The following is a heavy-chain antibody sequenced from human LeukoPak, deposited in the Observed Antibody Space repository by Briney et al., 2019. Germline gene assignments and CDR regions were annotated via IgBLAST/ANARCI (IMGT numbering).Heavy chain of an antibody. Sequence: GGSLRLSCAASGFTFVSHWMSWVRQALGKGLEWVATIQQDGSARSYVDSVKGRFTISRDNAKDSLYLQMDSLRADDTAVYYCARIGWPSNGGWYFGYWGQGTLVTVSS. CDR3: ARIGWPSNGGWYFGY. J-gene: IGHJ4*02. CDR1: GFTFVSHW. D-gene: IGHD6-19*01. V-gene: IGHV3-7*01. CDR2: IQQDGSAR.